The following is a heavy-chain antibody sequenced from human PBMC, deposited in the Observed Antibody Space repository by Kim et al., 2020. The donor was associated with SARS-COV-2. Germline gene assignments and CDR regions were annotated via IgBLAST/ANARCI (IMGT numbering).Heavy chain of an antibody. J-gene: IGHJ6*02. D-gene: IGHD1-26*01. CDR3: VKDQITRIVGAIGSYGMDV. CDR1: GFTFSSYA. Sequence: GGSLRLSCSASGFTFSSYAMHWVRQAPGKGLEYVSAISSNGGSTYYADSVKGRFTISRDNSKNTLYLQMSSLRAEDTAVYYCVKDQITRIVGAIGSYGMDVWGQGTTVTVSS. V-gene: IGHV3-64D*09. CDR2: ISSNGGST.